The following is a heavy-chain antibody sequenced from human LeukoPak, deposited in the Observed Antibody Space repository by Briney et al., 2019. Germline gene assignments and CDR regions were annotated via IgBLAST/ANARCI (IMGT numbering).Heavy chain of an antibody. J-gene: IGHJ5*02. V-gene: IGHV3-48*04. CDR3: ARVKVGSWDWFDP. CDR1: GFTFSSYS. CDR2: ISSSSSTI. Sequence: PGRSLRLSCAASGFTFSSYSMNWVRQAPGKGLEWVSYISSSSSTIYYADSVKGRFTISRDNAKNSLYLQMNSLRAEDTAVYYCARVKVGSWDWFDPWGQGTLVTVSS. D-gene: IGHD1-26*01.